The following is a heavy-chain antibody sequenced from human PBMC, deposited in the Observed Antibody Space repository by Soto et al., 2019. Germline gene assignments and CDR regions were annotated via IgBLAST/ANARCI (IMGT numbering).Heavy chain of an antibody. CDR3: ARDIWGDIVVVVAADGGGPNYGMDV. CDR1: GFTCANCG. J-gene: IGHJ6*02. CDR2: IKQDGSEK. Sequence: GGSQRLSCAAAGFTCANCGRSWVRQAPGKGLEWVATIKQDGSEKYYVDSVKGRFTISRDNSKNTLYPQMNSLRAEDTAVYYCARDIWGDIVVVVAADGGGPNYGMDVWGQGTTVTVSS. V-gene: IGHV3-7*01. D-gene: IGHD2-15*01.